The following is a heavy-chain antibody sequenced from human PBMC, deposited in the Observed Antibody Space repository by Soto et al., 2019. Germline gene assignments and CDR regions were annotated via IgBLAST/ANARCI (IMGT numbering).Heavy chain of an antibody. CDR3: ARTSGPGNWFDP. V-gene: IGHV1-18*01. D-gene: IGHD3-10*01. Sequence: QAQLVQSGVEVKKPGASVQVSCKASGYTFSNYGISWVRQAPGQGLEWMGWISVYDGNRNYAQKLQGRVTMTTDTSTSTDYIELRSLRSDDTAVYYCARTSGPGNWFDPWGQGTLVTVSS. CDR2: ISVYDGNR. CDR1: GYTFSNYG. J-gene: IGHJ5*02.